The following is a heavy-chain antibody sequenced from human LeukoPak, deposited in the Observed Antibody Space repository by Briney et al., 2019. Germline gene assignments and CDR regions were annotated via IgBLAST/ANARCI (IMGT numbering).Heavy chain of an antibody. CDR2: INHSGST. CDR1: GGSFSGYY. CDR3: AGPYGDYEGFDY. J-gene: IGHJ4*02. V-gene: IGHV4-34*01. Sequence: SETLSLTCAVYGGSFSGYYWSWIRQPPGKGLEWIGEINHSGSTNYNPSLKSRVTISVDTSKNQFSLKLSSVTAADTAVYYCAGPYGDYEGFDYWGQGTLVTVSS. D-gene: IGHD4-17*01.